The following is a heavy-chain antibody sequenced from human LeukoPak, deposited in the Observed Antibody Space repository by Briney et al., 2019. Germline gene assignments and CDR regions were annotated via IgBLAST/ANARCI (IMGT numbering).Heavy chain of an antibody. CDR1: GFAFSSYA. CDR3: ARDARSCSSTSCYLRDNWFDP. V-gene: IGHV3-23*01. J-gene: IGHJ5*02. Sequence: PGGFLRLSCAASGFAFSSYAMSWVRQAPGKGLEWVSAISGSGGSTYYADSVKGRFTISRDNSKNTLYLQMNSLRDEDTAVYYCARDARSCSSTSCYLRDNWFDPWGQGTLVTVSS. D-gene: IGHD2-2*01. CDR2: ISGSGGST.